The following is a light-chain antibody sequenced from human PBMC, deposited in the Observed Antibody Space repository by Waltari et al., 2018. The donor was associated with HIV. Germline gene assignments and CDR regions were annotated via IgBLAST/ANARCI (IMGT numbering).Light chain of an antibody. CDR3: AAWDDSLNAYV. V-gene: IGLV1-44*01. J-gene: IGLJ1*01. Sequence: QSVLPQTPSASGTPGHRVIVSCSGSRSNIGSNTVNWYQHLPGAAPRLLIHSLDQRPSGVPDRFSGSKSGASASLAISGLQSEDEADYYCAAWDDSLNAYVFGGGTKVTVL. CDR2: SLD. CDR1: RSNIGSNT.